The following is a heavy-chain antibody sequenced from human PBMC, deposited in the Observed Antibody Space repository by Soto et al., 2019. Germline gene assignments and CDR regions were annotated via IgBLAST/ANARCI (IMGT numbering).Heavy chain of an antibody. CDR1: GFTFSSYA. J-gene: IGHJ3*02. V-gene: IGHV3-23*01. Sequence: GSLRLSCAASGFTFSSYAMSWVRQAPGKGPEWVSAISGSGGSTYYADSVKGRFTISRDNSKNTLYLQMNSLRAEDTAVYYCAKDVEMATIMDAFDIWGQGTMVTVSS. CDR3: AKDVEMATIMDAFDI. CDR2: ISGSGGST. D-gene: IGHD5-12*01.